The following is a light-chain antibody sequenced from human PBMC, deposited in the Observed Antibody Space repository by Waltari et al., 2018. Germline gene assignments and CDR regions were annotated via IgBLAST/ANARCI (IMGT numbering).Light chain of an antibody. CDR3: QQHNGSPLT. J-gene: IGKJ4*01. V-gene: IGKV4-1*01. CDR2: WSS. Sequence: DIVMTQSPDSLAVSLGERAPIHCKSSQSVLSSSNNKNYLAWYQHKPGQPPKLLISWSSTRESGVPDRFSGSGSGTDFTLNISRLQAEDVAVYYCQQHNGSPLTFGGGTKVEIK. CDR1: QSVLSSSNNKNY.